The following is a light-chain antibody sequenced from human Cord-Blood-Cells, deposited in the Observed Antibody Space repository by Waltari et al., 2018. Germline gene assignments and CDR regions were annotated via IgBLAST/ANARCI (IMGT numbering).Light chain of an antibody. CDR3: CSYAGSYTWV. CDR1: SSDVGGYNY. CDR2: EVS. Sequence: QSALTQPRSVSGSPGQSVTISCTGTSSDVGGYNYVSWYQQHPGKAPKLMIHEVSKRPSGVPDRFSGSKSGNTASLTISGLQAEDEADYYCCSYAGSYTWVFGGGTKLTVL. V-gene: IGLV2-11*01. J-gene: IGLJ3*02.